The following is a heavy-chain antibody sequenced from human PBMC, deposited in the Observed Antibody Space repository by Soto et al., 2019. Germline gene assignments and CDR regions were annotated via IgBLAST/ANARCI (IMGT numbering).Heavy chain of an antibody. D-gene: IGHD6-13*01. J-gene: IGHJ6*02. Sequence: ASVKVSCKASGGTFSSYAISWVRQAPGQGLEWMGGIIPIFGTANYAQKFQGRVTITADESTSTAYMELSSLRSEDTAVYYCATEHPSRTTLMPAKYHYDSDVRCQGTTVTVSS. CDR1: GGTFSSYA. V-gene: IGHV1-69*13. CDR3: ATEHPSRTTLMPAKYHYDSDV. CDR2: IIPIFGTA.